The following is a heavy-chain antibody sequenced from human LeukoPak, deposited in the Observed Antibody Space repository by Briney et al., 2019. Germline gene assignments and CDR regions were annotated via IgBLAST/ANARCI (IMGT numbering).Heavy chain of an antibody. D-gene: IGHD2-2*02. CDR2: IKRDGGDK. CDR3: ARGDEYTTSP. V-gene: IGHV3-7*05. J-gene: IGHJ4*02. CDR1: GFTFSSFW. Sequence: PAGSLRLSCAAAGFTFSSFWVSWVRQAPGKGLEWVANIKRDGGDKYYVDSVKVRFSISRDNAKNSLYLHMNSLRAEDTAVYYCARGDEYTTSPWGQRTLVTVSS.